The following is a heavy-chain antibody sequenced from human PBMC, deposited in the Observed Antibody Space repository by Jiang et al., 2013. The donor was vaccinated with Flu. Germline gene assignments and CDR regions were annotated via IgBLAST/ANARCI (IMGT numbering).Heavy chain of an antibody. CDR3: ARDFKGRYYDSRGLFDY. D-gene: IGHD3-22*01. V-gene: IGHV3-48*03. CDR2: STI. Sequence: STIYYADSVKGRFTISRDNAKNSLYLQMNSLRAEDTAVYYCARDFKGRYYDSRGLFDYWGQGTLVTVSS. J-gene: IGHJ4*02.